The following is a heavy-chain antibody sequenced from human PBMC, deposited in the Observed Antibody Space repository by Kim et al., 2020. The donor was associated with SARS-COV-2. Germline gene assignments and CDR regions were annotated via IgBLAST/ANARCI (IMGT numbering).Heavy chain of an antibody. J-gene: IGHJ6*02. Sequence: GGSLRLSCVGSGFTFSNYAMHWVRQAPGKGLEWVALIWYDGIKKYYVDSVTGRFIISRDDSRNMVYLQMNSLRAEDTAVYYCARGDDYYDMSVYRGYFYYGLDVWGQGTTVTVSS. CDR2: IWYDGIKK. CDR3: ARGDDYYDMSVYRGYFYYGLDV. D-gene: IGHD3-22*01. CDR1: GFTFSNYA. V-gene: IGHV3-33*01.